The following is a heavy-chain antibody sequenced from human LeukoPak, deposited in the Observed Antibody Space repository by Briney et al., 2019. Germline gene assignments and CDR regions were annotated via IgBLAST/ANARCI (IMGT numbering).Heavy chain of an antibody. D-gene: IGHD3-22*01. CDR1: GFTFSSYA. CDR3: ARDEGYYDSSGYYYY. Sequence: PGGSLRLSCAASGFTFSSYAMHWVRQAQGQGLEWVAVISYDGSDKYYADSVKGRFTISRDNSKNTLYLQMNSLRAEDTAVYYCARDEGYYDSSGYYYYWGQGTLVTVSS. J-gene: IGHJ4*02. V-gene: IGHV3-30-3*01. CDR2: ISYDGSDK.